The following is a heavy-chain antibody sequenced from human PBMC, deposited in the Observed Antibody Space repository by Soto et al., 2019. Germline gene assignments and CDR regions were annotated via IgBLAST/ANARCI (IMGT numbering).Heavy chain of an antibody. CDR3: ARLTSNWFDP. D-gene: IGHD7-27*01. CDR2: IDPSGSYT. J-gene: IGHJ5*02. CDR1: GYSFTSYW. Sequence: GESLKISWKGSGYSFTSYWISWVRQMPGKGLEWMGRIDPSGSYTNYSPSFQGHVTISADKSISTAYLQWSSLKASDTAMYYCARLTSNWFDPWGQGTLVTVSS. V-gene: IGHV5-10-1*01.